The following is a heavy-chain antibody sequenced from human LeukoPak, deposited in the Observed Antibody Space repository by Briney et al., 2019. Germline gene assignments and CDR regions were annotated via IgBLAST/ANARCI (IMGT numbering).Heavy chain of an antibody. CDR2: INPNSGGT. D-gene: IGHD6-13*01. CDR1: GYTFTGYY. Sequence: ASVKVSCKASGYTFTGYYMHWVRQAPGQGLEWMGRINPNSGGTNYTQKFQGRVTMTRDTSISTAYMELSRLRSDDTAVYYRACAWGSSSSDYWGQGTLVTVSS. CDR3: ACAWGSSSSDY. J-gene: IGHJ4*02. V-gene: IGHV1-2*06.